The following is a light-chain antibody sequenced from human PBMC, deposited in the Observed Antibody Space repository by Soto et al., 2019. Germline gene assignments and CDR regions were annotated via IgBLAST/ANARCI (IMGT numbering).Light chain of an antibody. Sequence: QSALTQPASVSGSPGQSITISCAGTSADIGAFNYVSWYQHHPGKAPKLLIYDVSDRPSGVSTRFSASKSANTASLTISGLQADDEADYYCSSYSPSSALVFGGGTKLT. V-gene: IGLV2-14*03. CDR1: SADIGAFNY. CDR2: DVS. CDR3: SSYSPSSALV. J-gene: IGLJ2*01.